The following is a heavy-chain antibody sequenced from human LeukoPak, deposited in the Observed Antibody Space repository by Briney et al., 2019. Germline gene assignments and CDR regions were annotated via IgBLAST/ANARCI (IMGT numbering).Heavy chain of an antibody. CDR1: GFTFSNYG. Sequence: TGGSLRLSCAASGFTFSNYGMNWVRQAPGKGLEWVSYISSSGSTMYYADSVKGRFTISRDNAKNSLYLQMNSLRVEDTAVYYCAREPVPGTDYFDYWGQGTLVTVSS. D-gene: IGHD6-19*01. CDR3: AREPVPGTDYFDY. CDR2: ISSSGSTM. V-gene: IGHV3-48*04. J-gene: IGHJ4*02.